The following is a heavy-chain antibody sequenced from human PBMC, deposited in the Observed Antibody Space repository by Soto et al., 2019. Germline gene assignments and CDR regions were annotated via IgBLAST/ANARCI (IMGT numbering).Heavy chain of an antibody. V-gene: IGHV3-74*01. J-gene: IGHJ4*02. Sequence: GGSLRLSCTASGFTFSMYWMHWVRQVPGKGPEWVSRISDDGSRADYADSVKGRFTISRDNAKNTLYLEMHVLRADDTAVYYCTRGPRPSSVGTGAFWGQGTPVTVSS. CDR1: GFTFSMYW. CDR3: TRGPRPSSVGTGAF. D-gene: IGHD3-10*01. CDR2: ISDDGSRA.